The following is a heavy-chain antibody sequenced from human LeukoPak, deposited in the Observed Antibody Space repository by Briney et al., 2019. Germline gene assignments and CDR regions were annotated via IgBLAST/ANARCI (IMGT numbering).Heavy chain of an antibody. Sequence: GASVKVSCKASGGTFSSYAISWVRQAPGQWLEWMGGIIPIFGTANYAQKFQGRVTITTDESTSTAYMELSSLRSEDTAVYYCARGVAARDYYYYYMDVWGKGTTVTVSS. CDR3: ARGVAARDYYYYYMDV. V-gene: IGHV1-69*05. J-gene: IGHJ6*03. CDR1: GGTFSSYA. D-gene: IGHD6-6*01. CDR2: IIPIFGTA.